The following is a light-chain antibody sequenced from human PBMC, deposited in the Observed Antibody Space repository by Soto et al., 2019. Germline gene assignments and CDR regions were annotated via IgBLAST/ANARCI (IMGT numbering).Light chain of an antibody. CDR3: EDYGTSIT. J-gene: IGKJ4*01. CDR2: GTS. V-gene: IGKV3-20*01. Sequence: EIVLTQSPGTLSLSPGERVTLSCRASQSIDNNHLAWYQQKPGQAPRLLIHGTSNRATGIPDRFSGSGSGTYFTLTFSRLAPEDFAVYYCEDYGTSITFGGGTKVEIK. CDR1: QSIDNNH.